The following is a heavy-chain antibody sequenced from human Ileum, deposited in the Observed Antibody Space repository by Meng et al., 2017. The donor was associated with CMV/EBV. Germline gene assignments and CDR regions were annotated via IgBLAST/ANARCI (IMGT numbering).Heavy chain of an antibody. CDR1: GFTFSDYW. CDR3: ARAAPSGSYDF. D-gene: IGHD1-26*01. J-gene: IGHJ4*02. Sequence: SCVASGFTFSDYWVHWVRQAPGKGLVWVSRINRDGSTTDYADSVKGRFSISRGNAKNTLYLQMNSLRAEDTAVYYCARAAPSGSYDFWGQGTLVTVSS. V-gene: IGHV3-74*01. CDR2: INRDGSTT.